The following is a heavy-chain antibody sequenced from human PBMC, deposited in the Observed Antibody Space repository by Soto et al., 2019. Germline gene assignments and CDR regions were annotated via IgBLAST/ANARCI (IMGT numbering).Heavy chain of an antibody. V-gene: IGHV1-24*01. Sequence: GASVKVSCKVSGYSLSALSMYWVRQVPGKGLEWMASFDPEDGETLYAQNFQGRVTMTEDTSSGTAYMDLSSLGSDDTTVYLCATGSTTSCFAGRCFYYWG. CDR2: FDPEDGET. CDR1: GYSLSALS. CDR3: ATGSTTSCFAGRCFYY. J-gene: IGHJ4*01. D-gene: IGHD2-2*01.